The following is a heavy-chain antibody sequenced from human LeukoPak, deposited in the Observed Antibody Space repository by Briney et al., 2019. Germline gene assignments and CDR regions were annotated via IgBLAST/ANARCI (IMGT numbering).Heavy chain of an antibody. CDR2: INPSGGST. J-gene: IGHJ4*02. CDR3: ARDRGYYYDSSGYSKFDY. V-gene: IGHV1-46*01. D-gene: IGHD3-22*01. CDR1: GGTFSSCA. Sequence: ASVKVSCKASGGTFSSCAISWVRQAPGQGLEWMGIINPSGGSTSYAQKFQGRVTMTRDTSTSTVYMELSSLRSEDTAVYYCARDRGYYYDSSGYSKFDYWGQGTLVTVSS.